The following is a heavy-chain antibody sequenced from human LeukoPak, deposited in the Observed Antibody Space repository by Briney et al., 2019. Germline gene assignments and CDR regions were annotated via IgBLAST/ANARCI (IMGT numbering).Heavy chain of an antibody. J-gene: IGHJ4*02. CDR1: GGSISRGRYF. V-gene: IGHV4-39*07. CDR3: ARDKTFEVVNFFDY. D-gene: IGHD3-3*01. Sequence: SETPSLTCTGSGGSISRGRYFWGWVRPPPRKGLGWVGSIYYSGSTYYNPSLKSRITISLDTSKNQFSLKLYSVTAADTAVYYCARDKTFEVVNFFDYWGQGTLVTVS. CDR2: IYYSGST.